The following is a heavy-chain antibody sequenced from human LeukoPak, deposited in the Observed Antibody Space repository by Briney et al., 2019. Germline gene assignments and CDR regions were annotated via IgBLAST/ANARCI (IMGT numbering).Heavy chain of an antibody. Sequence: SVKVSCKASGGTFSSYAISWVRQAPGQGLEWMGRIIPIFGTANYAQKFQGRVTITTDESTSTAYMELSSLRSEDTAVYYFARDASAAAAATNPVYWGQGTLVTVSS. V-gene: IGHV1-69*05. J-gene: IGHJ4*02. CDR2: IIPIFGTA. CDR3: ARDASAAAAATNPVY. D-gene: IGHD6-13*01. CDR1: GGTFSSYA.